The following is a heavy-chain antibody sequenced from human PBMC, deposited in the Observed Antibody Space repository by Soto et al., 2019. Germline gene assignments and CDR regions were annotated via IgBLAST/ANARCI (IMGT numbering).Heavy chain of an antibody. D-gene: IGHD6-13*01. J-gene: IGHJ5*02. Sequence: QVQLVQSGAEVKKPGASVKVSCKASGYTFTGDDINWVRQATGQGLEWMGWMNPYSGDTGYAQKFQGRVTMTRDTSISTAYMELSSLSSEDTAVYYCARGVAAAGTDWFDPWGQGTLVTVSS. CDR1: GYTFTGDD. CDR3: ARGVAAAGTDWFDP. V-gene: IGHV1-8*01. CDR2: MNPYSGDT.